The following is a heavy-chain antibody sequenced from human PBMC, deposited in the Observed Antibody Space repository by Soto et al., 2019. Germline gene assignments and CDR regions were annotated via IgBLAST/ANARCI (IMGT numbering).Heavy chain of an antibody. CDR3: ARAEPLIIAVVVAATPLYYYYGMDV. D-gene: IGHD2-15*01. Sequence: QVQLVQSGAEVKKPGSSVKVSCKASGGTFSSYAISWVRQAPGQGLEWMGGIIPIFGTANYAQKSQGRVTITADESTSTAYMELRSLRSEDTAVYYCARAEPLIIAVVVAATPLYYYYGMDVWGQGTTVTVSS. V-gene: IGHV1-69*12. CDR1: GGTFSSYA. CDR2: IIPIFGTA. J-gene: IGHJ6*02.